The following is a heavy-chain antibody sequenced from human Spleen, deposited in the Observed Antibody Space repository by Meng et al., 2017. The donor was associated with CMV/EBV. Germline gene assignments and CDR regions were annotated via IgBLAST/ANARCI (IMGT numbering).Heavy chain of an antibody. CDR3: ARYPTDRLAVAGGYFDY. Sequence: GESLKISCAASGFTFSHYAMHWVRQAPGKGLEWVAVISYDGSNIYYADSVKGRFTISRDNSRNTLYVQMHGLRAEDTAVYYCARYPTDRLAVAGGYFDYWGQGSLVTVSS. V-gene: IGHV3-30*03. D-gene: IGHD6-19*01. CDR2: ISYDGSNI. J-gene: IGHJ4*02. CDR1: GFTFSHYA.